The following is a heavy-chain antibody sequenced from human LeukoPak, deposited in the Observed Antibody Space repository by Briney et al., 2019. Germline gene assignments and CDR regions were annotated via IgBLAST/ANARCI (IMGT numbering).Heavy chain of an antibody. CDR2: INPNSGGT. J-gene: IGHJ3*02. D-gene: IGHD1-14*01. V-gene: IGHV1-2*06. CDR1: GYTFTGYY. CDR3: ARVSALARGATGQPAFDI. Sequence: ASVKVSCKASGYTFTGYYMHWVRQAPGQGIEWMGRINPNSGGTNYAQKFQGRVTMTRDTSISTAYMELSRLRSDDTAVYYCARVSALARGATGQPAFDIWGQGTMVTVSS.